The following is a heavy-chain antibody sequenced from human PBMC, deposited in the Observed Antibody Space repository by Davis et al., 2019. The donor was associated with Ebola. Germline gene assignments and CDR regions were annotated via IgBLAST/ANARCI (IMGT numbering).Heavy chain of an antibody. CDR2: INHSGST. Sequence: SETLSLTCAVYGGSFSGYYWSWIRQPPGKGLEWIGEINHSGSTNYNPSLKSRVTISVDTSKNQFSLKLSSVTAADTAVYYCARVTFGMIVGQNWFDPWGQGTLVTVSS. D-gene: IGHD3-22*01. CDR1: GGSFSGYY. CDR3: ARVTFGMIVGQNWFDP. V-gene: IGHV4-34*01. J-gene: IGHJ5*02.